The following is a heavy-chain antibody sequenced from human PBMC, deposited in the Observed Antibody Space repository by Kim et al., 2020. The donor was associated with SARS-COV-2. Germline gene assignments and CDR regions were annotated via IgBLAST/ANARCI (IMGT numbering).Heavy chain of an antibody. CDR3: ARVDSSGY. V-gene: IGHV3-74*03. Sequence: SSTTHADSVKGRFTISRDNAKNTLYLRMNSLRVEDTAVYYCARVDSSGYWGQGTLVTVSS. D-gene: IGHD6-25*01. J-gene: IGHJ4*02. CDR2: SST.